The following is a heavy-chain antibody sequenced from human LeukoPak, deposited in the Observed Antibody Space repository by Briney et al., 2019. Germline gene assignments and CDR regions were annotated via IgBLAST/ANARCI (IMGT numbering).Heavy chain of an antibody. D-gene: IGHD6-19*01. CDR1: GFTFDDYA. CDR2: ISWNSGSI. V-gene: IGHV3-9*01. CDR3: AKDNEAVAGATLDY. J-gene: IGHJ4*02. Sequence: GGSLRLSCAASGFTFDDYAMHWVRQAPGKGLEWVSGISWNSGSIGYADSVKGRFTISRDNAKNSLYLQMNSLRAEDTALYYCAKDNEAVAGATLDYWGQGTLVTVSS.